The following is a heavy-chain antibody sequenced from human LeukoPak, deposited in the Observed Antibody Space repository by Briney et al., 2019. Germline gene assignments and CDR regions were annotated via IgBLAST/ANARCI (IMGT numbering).Heavy chain of an antibody. Sequence: SETLSLTCTVSGGSINSYYWSWIRQPPGKGLEWIGYIYYSGSTNYNPSLKSRVTISVDTSKNQFSLKLSSVTAADTAVYYCARGDYGDYVPFDYWGQGTLVTVSS. CDR3: ARGDYGDYVPFDY. D-gene: IGHD4-17*01. J-gene: IGHJ4*02. CDR1: GGSINSYY. V-gene: IGHV4-59*01. CDR2: IYYSGST.